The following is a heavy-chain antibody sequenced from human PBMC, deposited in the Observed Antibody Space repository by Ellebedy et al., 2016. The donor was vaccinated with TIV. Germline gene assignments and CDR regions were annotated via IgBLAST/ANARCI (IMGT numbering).Heavy chain of an antibody. CDR2: IEYDGDNR. J-gene: IGHJ4*02. V-gene: IGHV3-30*18. D-gene: IGHD6-19*01. CDR3: AKDRSNSGWYADH. Sequence: PGGSLRLSCAASGFTFNTHGMHWVRQAPGKGLEWVAAIEYDGDNRYYADSVKGRFTISRDNSKNTLYLQMDSLRAEDTALYYCAKDRSNSGWYADHWGQGVLVTVSS. CDR1: GFTFNTHG.